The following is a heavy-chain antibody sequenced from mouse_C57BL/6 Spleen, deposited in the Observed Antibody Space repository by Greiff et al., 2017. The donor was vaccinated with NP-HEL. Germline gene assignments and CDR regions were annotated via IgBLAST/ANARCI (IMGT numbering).Heavy chain of an antibody. CDR1: GYTFTDYY. CDR3: AREDDGYRYAMDY. Sequence: VQGVESGAELVRPGASVKLSCKASGYTFTDYYINWVKQRPGQGLEWIARIYPGSGNTYYNEKFKGKATLTAEKSSSTAYMQLSSLTSEDSAVYFCAREDDGYRYAMDYWGQVTSVTVSS. V-gene: IGHV1-76*01. CDR2: IYPGSGNT. D-gene: IGHD2-3*01. J-gene: IGHJ4*01.